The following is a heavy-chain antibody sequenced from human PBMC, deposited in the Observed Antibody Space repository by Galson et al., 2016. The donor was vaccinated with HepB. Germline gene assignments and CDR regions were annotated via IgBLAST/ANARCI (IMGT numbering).Heavy chain of an antibody. V-gene: IGHV3-21*01. D-gene: IGHD2-2*01. CDR3: AAFWPAATVWYSDL. CDR1: GFTFSSFE. Sequence: SLRLSCAASGFTFSSFEMNWVRQAPGKGLEWVSSITATSTFIHYADSVKGRFTISRDNAQNSLFLQMNSLRAEDTAVYYCAAFWPAATVWYSDLWGRGTLVTVSS. J-gene: IGHJ2*01. CDR2: ITATSTFI.